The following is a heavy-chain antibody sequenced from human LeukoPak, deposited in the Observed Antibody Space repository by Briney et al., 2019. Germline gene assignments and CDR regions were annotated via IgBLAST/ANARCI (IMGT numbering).Heavy chain of an antibody. CDR3: ARGRDSSGWYNDY. J-gene: IGHJ4*02. V-gene: IGHV4-34*01. D-gene: IGHD6-19*01. CDR1: GGSFSGYY. CDR2: INHSGST. Sequence: PSETLSPTCAVYGGSFSGYYWSWIRQPPGKGLEWIGEINHSGSTNYNPSLKSRVTISVDTSKNQFSLKLSSVTAADTAVYYCARGRDSSGWYNDYWGQGTLVTVSS.